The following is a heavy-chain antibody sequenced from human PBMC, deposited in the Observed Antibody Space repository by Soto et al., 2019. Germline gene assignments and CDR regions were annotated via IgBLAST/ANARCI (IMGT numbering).Heavy chain of an antibody. J-gene: IGHJ6*02. V-gene: IGHV1-2*02. D-gene: IGHD3-10*01. Sequence: ASVKVSCKASGYTFTGYYMHWVRQAPGQGLEWMGWINPNSGGTNYAQKFQGRVTMTRDTSISTAYMELSRLRSDDTAVYYCARDPTKIWFGELYYYGMDVWGQGTTVTVS. CDR2: INPNSGGT. CDR1: GYTFTGYY. CDR3: ARDPTKIWFGELYYYGMDV.